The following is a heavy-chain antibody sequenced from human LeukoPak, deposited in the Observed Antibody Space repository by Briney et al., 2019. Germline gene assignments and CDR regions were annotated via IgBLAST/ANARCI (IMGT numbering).Heavy chain of an antibody. V-gene: IGHV3-66*01. Sequence: GGSLRLSCAASGFTVSTNYMSWVRQAPGKGLEWVSVIYSGDTTFYADSVKGKFTISRDNSKNTLYLQMNSLRAEDTAVYYCASILRSSSGYYFDYWGQGTLVTVSS. J-gene: IGHJ4*02. CDR3: ASILRSSSGYYFDY. D-gene: IGHD3-10*01. CDR2: IYSGDTT. CDR1: GFTVSTNY.